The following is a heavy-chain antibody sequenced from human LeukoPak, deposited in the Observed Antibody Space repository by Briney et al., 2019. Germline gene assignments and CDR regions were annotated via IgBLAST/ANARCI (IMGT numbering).Heavy chain of an antibody. CDR3: AREMPDIVATINYYYYGMDV. J-gene: IGHJ6*02. D-gene: IGHD5-12*01. CDR1: GGSISSGDYY. V-gene: IGHV4-30-4*01. CDR2: IYYSGST. Sequence: SQTLSLTCTVSGGSISSGDYYWSWIRQPPGKGLEWIGYIYYSGSTYYNPSLKSRVTISVDTSKNQFSLKLSSVTAADTAVYYCAREMPDIVATINYYYYGMDVWGQGTTVTVSS.